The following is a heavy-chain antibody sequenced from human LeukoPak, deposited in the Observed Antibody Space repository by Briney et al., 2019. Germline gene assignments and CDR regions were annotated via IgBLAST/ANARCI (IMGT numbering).Heavy chain of an antibody. V-gene: IGHV2-5*02. Sequence: SGPTLVKPTQTLTLTCTFSGFSLTTSGVGVGWIRQPPGKALEWLALINWDDQKVYSPSLQSRLSITKDTSKNQVVLTMTNVDPVDTATYYCAHRRDSSGYHYRWWFAPWGRGTLVTVSS. CDR2: INWDDQK. CDR3: AHRRDSSGYHYRWWFAP. CDR1: GFSLTTSGVG. J-gene: IGHJ5*02. D-gene: IGHD3-22*01.